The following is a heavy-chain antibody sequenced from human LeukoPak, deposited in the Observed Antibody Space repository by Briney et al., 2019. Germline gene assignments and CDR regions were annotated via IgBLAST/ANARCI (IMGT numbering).Heavy chain of an antibody. CDR3: ASLSLGHY. CDR1: GFTFSSYA. CDR2: IYSGGST. V-gene: IGHV3-53*01. J-gene: IGHJ4*02. D-gene: IGHD6-6*01. Sequence: QPGGSLRLSCAASGFTFSSYAMSWVRQVPGKGLEWVSVIYSGGSTYYADSVKGRFTISRDTSKNTLSLQMNSLRAEDTAVYYCASLSLGHYWGQGTLVTVSS.